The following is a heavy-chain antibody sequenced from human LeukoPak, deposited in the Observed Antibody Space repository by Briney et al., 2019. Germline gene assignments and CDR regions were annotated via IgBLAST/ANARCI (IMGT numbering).Heavy chain of an antibody. CDR1: GFTFSSYG. D-gene: IGHD3-10*01. Sequence: PGGSLRLSCAASGFTFSSYGMHWVRQAPGKGLEWVAVISYDGSNKYYADSVKGRFTISRDNSKNTLYLQMNSLRAEDTAVYHCAKVASMVRGDENWFDPWGQGTLVTVSS. CDR2: ISYDGSNK. J-gene: IGHJ5*02. V-gene: IGHV3-30*18. CDR3: AKVASMVRGDENWFDP.